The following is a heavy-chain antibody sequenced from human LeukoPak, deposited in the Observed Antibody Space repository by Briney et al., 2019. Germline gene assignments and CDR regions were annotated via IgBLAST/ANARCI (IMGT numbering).Heavy chain of an antibody. V-gene: IGHV3-30*04. CDR3: ATLYSSSWPDY. J-gene: IGHJ4*02. D-gene: IGHD6-13*01. CDR2: ISYDGRNE. Sequence: GGSLRLSCAASRFIFNNYAMHWVRQAPGKGLEWVAVISYDGRNENYADSVKGRFTISRDNSKNTLYLQMNSLRAEDTAVYYCATLYSSSWPDYWGQGTLVTVSS. CDR1: RFIFNNYA.